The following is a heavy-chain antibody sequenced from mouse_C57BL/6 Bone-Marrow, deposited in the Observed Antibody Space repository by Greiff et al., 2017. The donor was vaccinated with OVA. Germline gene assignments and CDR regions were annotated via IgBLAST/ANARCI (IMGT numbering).Heavy chain of an antibody. D-gene: IGHD4-1*01. CDR3: ARTGRRDY. Sequence: VKLMESGAELVMPGASVKLSCKASGYTFTSYWMHWVKQRPGQGLEWIGEIDPSDSYTNYNQKFKGKATLTVDKSSSTAYMQLSSLTSEDSAVYYCARTGRRDYWGQGTTLTVSS. CDR2: IDPSDSYT. V-gene: IGHV1-69*01. J-gene: IGHJ2*01. CDR1: GYTFTSYW.